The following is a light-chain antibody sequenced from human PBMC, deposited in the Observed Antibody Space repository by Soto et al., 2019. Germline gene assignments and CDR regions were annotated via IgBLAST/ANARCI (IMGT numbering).Light chain of an antibody. V-gene: IGLV2-14*03. Sequence: QSALTQPASASGSPGQSITISCTGTSSDVGGYNYVSWYQQHPGKAPKFMIYDVSNRPSGVSDRFSGSKSGNTASLTISGLQAEDEADYYCSSYASDNTVVFGGGTKLTVL. J-gene: IGLJ2*01. CDR3: SSYASDNTVV. CDR2: DVS. CDR1: SSDVGGYNY.